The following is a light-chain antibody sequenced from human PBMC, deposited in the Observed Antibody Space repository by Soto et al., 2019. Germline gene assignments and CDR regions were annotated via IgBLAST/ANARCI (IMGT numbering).Light chain of an antibody. CDR1: QSISSW. CDR2: DAS. V-gene: IGKV1-5*01. J-gene: IGKJ2*01. Sequence: DIQMTQSPSTLSASVGARVTITCRASQSISSWLAWYQQKTGKAPKLLIYDASSLESGVPSRFSGSGSGTEVTLTISSLQPDDFAASYCQQYNSYPYTFGQGTKLEIK. CDR3: QQYNSYPYT.